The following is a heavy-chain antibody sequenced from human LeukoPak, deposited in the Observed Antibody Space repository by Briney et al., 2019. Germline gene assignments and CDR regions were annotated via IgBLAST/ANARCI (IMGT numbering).Heavy chain of an antibody. V-gene: IGHV1-69*04. CDR1: GGTFSSYA. J-gene: IGHJ6*02. CDR2: IIPIFGIA. CDR3: ARAGDRRGNYYYYGMDV. Sequence: ASVKVSCKASGGTFSSYAISWVRQAPGQGLGWMGRIIPIFGIANYAQKFQGRVTITADKSTSTAYMELSSLRSEDTAVYYCARAGDRRGNYYYYGMDVWGQGTMVTVSS. D-gene: IGHD3-16*01.